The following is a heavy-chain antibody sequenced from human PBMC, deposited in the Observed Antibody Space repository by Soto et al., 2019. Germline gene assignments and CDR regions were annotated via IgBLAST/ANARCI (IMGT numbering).Heavy chain of an antibody. Sequence: QAGGSLRLSCAASGFTFADYAMHWVRQAPGKGLEWVSGIVWNSGSIGYADSVKGRFTIARDNAKNSLYLEMNRLRPEDTALYYCARSTQQWNYNIDSLCLETLVTVSS. CDR3: ARSTQQWNYNIDS. CDR1: GFTFADYA. V-gene: IGHV3-9*01. CDR2: IVWNSGSI. D-gene: IGHD1-7*01. J-gene: IGHJ4*02.